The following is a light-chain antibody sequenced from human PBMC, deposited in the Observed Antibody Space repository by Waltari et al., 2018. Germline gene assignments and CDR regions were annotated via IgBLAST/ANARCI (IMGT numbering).Light chain of an antibody. J-gene: IGLJ3*02. Sequence: QSALTQPPSASGSPGQSVTISCTGTSSDVGGYNYVSWYRQHPGKAPKLLISGVSKRPSGVPDRFSGSKSGNTASLTVSGLQAEDEADYYCSSYADSNNLVFGGGTKLTVL. CDR3: SSYADSNNLV. CDR2: GVS. CDR1: SSDVGGYNY. V-gene: IGLV2-8*01.